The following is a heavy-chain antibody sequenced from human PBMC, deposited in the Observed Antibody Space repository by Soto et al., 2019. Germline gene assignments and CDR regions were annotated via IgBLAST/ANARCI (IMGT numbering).Heavy chain of an antibody. V-gene: IGHV6-1*01. CDR3: SRGAYNALDV. CDR1: GDTVSSNGVA. J-gene: IGHJ6*02. Sequence: QVQLQQSGPGLVNPSQTLSLTCAISGDTVSSNGVAWNWIRQSPSRGLEWLGRTVYRSKWYFDYAPSVRGRILVNPDTSTNQFSLHLNSVTPEDTAIYFCSRGAYNALDVWGQGTTVTVAS. CDR2: TVYRSKWYF.